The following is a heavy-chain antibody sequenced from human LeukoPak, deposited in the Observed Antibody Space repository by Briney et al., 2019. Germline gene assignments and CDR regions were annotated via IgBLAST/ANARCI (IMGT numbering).Heavy chain of an antibody. CDR1: GYTFTNYG. CDR2: ISPYNGNT. Sequence: ASVKVSCKASGYTFTNYGITWVRQAPGQGLEWMGWISPYNGNTKYAQKVQGRVTMTTDTSASTAYMELRCLRSDGTAVYYCARGGSSGPEGWFDPWAQGTLVTVSS. CDR3: ARGGSSGPEGWFDP. D-gene: IGHD6-19*01. J-gene: IGHJ5*02. V-gene: IGHV1-18*01.